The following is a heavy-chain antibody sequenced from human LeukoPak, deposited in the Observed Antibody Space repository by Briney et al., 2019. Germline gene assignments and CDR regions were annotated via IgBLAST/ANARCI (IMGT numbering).Heavy chain of an antibody. J-gene: IGHJ3*01. CDR1: GFTFSSYE. V-gene: IGHV3-48*03. CDR3: ASPRGRAFDL. Sequence: GGSLRLSCAASGFTFSSYEMNWVRQAPGKGLEWVSHISNSAIYHADSVKGRFAISRDNAKNSLYLQMNSLRAEDTAVYYCASPRGRAFDLWGQGTMVTVSS. D-gene: IGHD3-16*01. CDR2: ISNSAI.